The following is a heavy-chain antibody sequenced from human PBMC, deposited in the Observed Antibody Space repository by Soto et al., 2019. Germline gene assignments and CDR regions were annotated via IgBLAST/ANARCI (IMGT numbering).Heavy chain of an antibody. CDR3: TRSDYDFWSDAFDI. D-gene: IGHD3-3*01. CDR1: GFTFGDYA. Sequence: ESGGGLVQPGRSLRLSCTASGFTFGDYAMSWFRQAPGKGLEWVGFIRSKAYGGTTEYAASVKGRFTISRDDSKSIAYLQMNSLKTEDTAVYYCTRSDYDFWSDAFDIWGQGTMVTVSS. CDR2: IRSKAYGGTT. J-gene: IGHJ3*02. V-gene: IGHV3-49*03.